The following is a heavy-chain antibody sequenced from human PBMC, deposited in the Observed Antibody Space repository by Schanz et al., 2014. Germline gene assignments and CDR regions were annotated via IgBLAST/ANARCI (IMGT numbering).Heavy chain of an antibody. J-gene: IGHJ3*02. CDR3: AKDPHRDYGGKPQTFDI. D-gene: IGHD4-17*01. Sequence: QVQLVESGGGVVQPGRSLRLSCAASGFTFSTCAMHWVRQAPGKGLEWVAVISYEGNDKYYGDSVKGRFTISRDSPKNRLYLQMNSLRPEDSGVYYCAKDPHRDYGGKPQTFDIWGQGTMVTVSS. CDR1: GFTFSTCA. CDR2: ISYEGNDK. V-gene: IGHV3-30*04.